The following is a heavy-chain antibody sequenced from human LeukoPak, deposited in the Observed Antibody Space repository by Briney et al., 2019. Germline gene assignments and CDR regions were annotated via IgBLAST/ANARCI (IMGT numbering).Heavy chain of an antibody. J-gene: IGHJ4*02. V-gene: IGHV5-51*01. Sequence: LGESLKISCQGSGYTFTNYWLAWVRQMPGKGLEWMGIIYPGDSDTRYSPSFQGQVTISADTSMSTAYLQWSSLRASDTAMYYCASSTVASGMAYYFDYWGQGTLVTVSS. CDR2: IYPGDSDT. CDR1: GYTFTNYW. D-gene: IGHD2-15*01. CDR3: ASSTVASGMAYYFDY.